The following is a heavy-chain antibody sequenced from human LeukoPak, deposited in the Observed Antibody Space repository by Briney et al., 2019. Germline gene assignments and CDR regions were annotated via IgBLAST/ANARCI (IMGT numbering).Heavy chain of an antibody. D-gene: IGHD6-19*01. CDR3: ARLGAVAGPFDY. CDR2: IYYSGST. J-gene: IGHJ4*02. CDR1: GGSISSSSYY. V-gene: IGHV4-39*01. Sequence: SETLSLTCTVSGGSISSSSYYWGWICQPPGKGLEWIGSIYYSGSTYYNPSLKSRVTISVDTSKNQFSLKLSSVTAADTAVYYCARLGAVAGPFDYWGQGTLVTVSS.